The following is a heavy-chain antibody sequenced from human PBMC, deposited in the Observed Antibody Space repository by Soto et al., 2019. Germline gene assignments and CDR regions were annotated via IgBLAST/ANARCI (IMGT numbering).Heavy chain of an antibody. D-gene: IGHD6-19*01. V-gene: IGHV3-48*03. Sequence: GGSLRLSCAASGFTFSSYEMNWVRQAPGKGLEWVSYISGSGSTVYYADSVKGRFTISRDNAKNSLYLQMNSLRAEDTAVYYCARDRGAVAPPYYFDYWGQGTLVTVSS. CDR2: ISGSGSTV. CDR3: ARDRGAVAPPYYFDY. CDR1: GFTFSSYE. J-gene: IGHJ4*02.